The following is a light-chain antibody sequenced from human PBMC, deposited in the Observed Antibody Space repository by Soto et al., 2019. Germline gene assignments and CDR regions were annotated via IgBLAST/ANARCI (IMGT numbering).Light chain of an antibody. CDR3: QQYNNWPQT. V-gene: IGKV3-15*01. CDR2: RAS. Sequence: EIVLTQSPATLSVSPGERATLSCRASQSVASNLAWYQQKPGQAPRLLIYRASTRATGIPARFSGSGAGTEFTLTISSLQSEDFAVYSCQQYNNWPQTLGQGTKVDIK. J-gene: IGKJ2*01. CDR1: QSVASN.